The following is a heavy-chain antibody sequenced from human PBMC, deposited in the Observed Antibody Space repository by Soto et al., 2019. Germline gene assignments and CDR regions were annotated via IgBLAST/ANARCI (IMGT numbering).Heavy chain of an antibody. CDR2: ISYDGSNK. Sequence: GGSLRLSCVASGFTFSSYGMHWVRQAPGKGLEWVAVISYDGSNKYYADSVKGRFTISRDNSKHTLYLQMNSLRPEDTAVYYCAKDSRSQGIVVAGTIVAYYYYYMDVWGKGTTVTVSS. J-gene: IGHJ6*03. CDR1: GFTFSSYG. CDR3: AKDSRSQGIVVAGTIVAYYYYYMDV. D-gene: IGHD6-19*01. V-gene: IGHV3-30*18.